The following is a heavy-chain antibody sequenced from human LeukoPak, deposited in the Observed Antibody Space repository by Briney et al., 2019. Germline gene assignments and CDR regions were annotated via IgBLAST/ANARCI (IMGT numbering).Heavy chain of an antibody. Sequence: GGSLRLSCAASGXTFSSYGVHWVRQAPGKGLEWVAVISYDGSNKYYADSVKGRFTISRDNSKNTLYLQMNSLRAGDTAVYYCAKDRDSGSYRGTFDYWGQGILVTVSS. CDR3: AKDRDSGSYRGTFDY. CDR1: GXTFSSYG. CDR2: ISYDGSNK. D-gene: IGHD1-26*01. V-gene: IGHV3-30*18. J-gene: IGHJ4*02.